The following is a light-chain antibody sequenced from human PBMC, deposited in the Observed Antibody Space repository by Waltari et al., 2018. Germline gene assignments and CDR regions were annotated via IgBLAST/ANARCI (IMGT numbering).Light chain of an antibody. CDR3: AGWDDSLNGV. Sequence: VLTQPPSASGTPGQRVIISCSGSSSNIAIHTVNWYQHLPGTAPKLLIYRDNQRPSGVPDRFSGSKSGTSASLAITDLQSEDEADYYCAGWDDSLNGVFGGGTKLTVL. CDR1: SSNIAIHT. V-gene: IGLV1-44*01. J-gene: IGLJ3*02. CDR2: RDN.